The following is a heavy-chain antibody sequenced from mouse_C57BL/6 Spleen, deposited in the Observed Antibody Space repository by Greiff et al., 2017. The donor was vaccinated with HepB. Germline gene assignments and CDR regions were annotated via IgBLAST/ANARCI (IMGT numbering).Heavy chain of an antibody. J-gene: IGHJ1*03. CDR1: GYTFTSYW. CDR2: IDPSDSYT. D-gene: IGHD1-1*01. Sequence: QVQLQQPGAELVKPGASVKLSCKASGYTFTSYWMQWVKQRPGQGLEWIGEIDPSDSYTNYNQKFKGKATLTVDTSSSTAYMQLSSLTSEDSAVYYCARGIYYGSTSGYFDVWGTGTTVTVSS. V-gene: IGHV1-50*01. CDR3: ARGIYYGSTSGYFDV.